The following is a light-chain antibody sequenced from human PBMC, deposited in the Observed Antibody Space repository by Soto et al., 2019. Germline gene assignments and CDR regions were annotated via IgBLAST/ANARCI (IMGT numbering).Light chain of an antibody. Sequence: EIVMTQSPATLSVSPGDRVTLSCRASESVSRNLAWYQWKPGHSPRLLIYGASSRAAGIPARFSGSGSGTEFTLTISGLQPGDFVFFYCQQYNSWPSFGQGTKLEIK. V-gene: IGKV3D-15*01. J-gene: IGKJ2*03. CDR2: GAS. CDR3: QQYNSWPS. CDR1: ESVSRN.